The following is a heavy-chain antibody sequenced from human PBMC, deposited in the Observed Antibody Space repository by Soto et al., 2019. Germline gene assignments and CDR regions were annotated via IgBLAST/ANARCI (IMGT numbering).Heavy chain of an antibody. CDR3: AKDLYSSSWYYGMDV. D-gene: IGHD6-13*01. Sequence: HPGGSLRLSCAASGFTFDDYAMHWVRQAPGKGLEWVSGISWNSGSIGYADSVKGRFTISRDNAKNSLYLQMNSLRAEDTALYYCAKDLYSSSWYYGMDVWGQGTTVTVSS. V-gene: IGHV3-9*01. J-gene: IGHJ6*02. CDR1: GFTFDDYA. CDR2: ISWNSGSI.